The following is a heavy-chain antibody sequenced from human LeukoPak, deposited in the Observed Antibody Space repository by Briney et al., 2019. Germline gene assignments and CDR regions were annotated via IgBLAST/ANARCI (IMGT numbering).Heavy chain of an antibody. D-gene: IGHD3-22*01. J-gene: IGHJ4*02. CDR1: GYTFTGYY. Sequence: GASVKVSCKASGYTFTGYYMHWVRQAPGQGLEWMGWINPSSGGTNYAQKFQGRVTMTRDTSISTAYMELSRLRSDDTAVYYCARQTIVVLTRDDHWGQGTLVTVSS. CDR2: INPSSGGT. CDR3: ARQTIVVLTRDDH. V-gene: IGHV1-2*02.